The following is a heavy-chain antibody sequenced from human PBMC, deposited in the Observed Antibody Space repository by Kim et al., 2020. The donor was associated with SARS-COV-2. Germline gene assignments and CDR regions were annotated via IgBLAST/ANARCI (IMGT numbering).Heavy chain of an antibody. CDR3: AREAY. CDR2: KEDGTLK. Sequence: KEDGTLKYYVDSVKGRFTISRDNAKKSLYLQMNSVRDDDTAIYYCAREAYWGQGTLVTVSS. J-gene: IGHJ4*02. V-gene: IGHV3-7*03.